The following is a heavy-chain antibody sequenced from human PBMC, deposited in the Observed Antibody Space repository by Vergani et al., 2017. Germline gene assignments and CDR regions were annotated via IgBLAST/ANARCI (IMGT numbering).Heavy chain of an antibody. Sequence: EVQLVESGGGLVQPGGSLRLSCAASGFTVSSNYMSWVRQAPGKGLEWVANIYQDGSEKYYVDSVRGRFTISRDNAKNSLYLQVNSLRTEDTAVYFCARLRYGCTGTNCPERSFDYWGQGTLVTVSS. CDR1: GFTVSSNY. J-gene: IGHJ4*02. V-gene: IGHV3-7*01. CDR3: ARLRYGCTGTNCPERSFDY. D-gene: IGHD2-8*02. CDR2: IYQDGSEK.